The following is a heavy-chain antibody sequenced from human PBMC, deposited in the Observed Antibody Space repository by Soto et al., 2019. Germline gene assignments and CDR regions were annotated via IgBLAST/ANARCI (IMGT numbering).Heavy chain of an antibody. CDR1: GFTFSSYA. Sequence: PGGSLRLSCAASGFTFSSYAMTWVRQAPGKGLEWVSGISGSGATTSYADSVKGRFTVSRDNSKNTLNLQMNSLRGEETAVNHYVLLRYFAWSPYIWFECWGQGTPVTVSS. V-gene: IGHV3-23*01. D-gene: IGHD3-9*01. CDR3: VLLRYFAWSPYIWFEC. J-gene: IGHJ5*01. CDR2: ISGSGATT.